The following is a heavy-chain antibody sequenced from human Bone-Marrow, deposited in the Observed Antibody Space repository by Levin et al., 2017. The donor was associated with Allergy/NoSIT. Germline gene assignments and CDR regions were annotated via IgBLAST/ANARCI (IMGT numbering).Heavy chain of an antibody. CDR2: IIPIFGTA. J-gene: IGHJ4*02. D-gene: IGHD4-23*01. CDR1: GGTFSSYA. V-gene: IGHV1-69*01. Sequence: KISCKASGGTFSSYAISWVRQAPGQGLEWMGGIIPIFGTANYAQKFQGRVTITADESTSTAYMELSSLRSEDTAVYYCASYTVVTSHAYFDYWGQGTLVTVSS. CDR3: ASYTVVTSHAYFDY.